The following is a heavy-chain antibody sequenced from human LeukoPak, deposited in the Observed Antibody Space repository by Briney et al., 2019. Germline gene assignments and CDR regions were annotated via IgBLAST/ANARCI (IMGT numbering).Heavy chain of an antibody. D-gene: IGHD3-22*01. CDR2: INPNSGGT. J-gene: IGHJ4*02. Sequence: GASVKVSCKASGYTFTGYYMHWVRQAPGQGLEWMGRINPNSGGTNYAQKFQGRVTMTRDTSISTAYMELRSLRSDDTAVYYCAGRWYYCEGGGYPYWGQGTLVTVSS. CDR3: AGRWYYCEGGGYPY. V-gene: IGHV1-2*06. CDR1: GYTFTGYY.